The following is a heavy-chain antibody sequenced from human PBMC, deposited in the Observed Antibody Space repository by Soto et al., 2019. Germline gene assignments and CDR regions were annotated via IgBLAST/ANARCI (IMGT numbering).Heavy chain of an antibody. Sequence: SETLSLTCAVYGGSFSGYYWSWIRQPPGKGLEWIGEINHSGSTNYNPSLKSRVTMSVDTSKNQFSLKVYSVTAADTAVYFCARDRDILGVSPEKRRHFCLYGLDVWGQGTTVTVSS. D-gene: IGHD2-2*01. J-gene: IGHJ6*02. CDR3: ARDRDILGVSPEKRRHFCLYGLDV. CDR2: INHSGST. V-gene: IGHV4-34*01. CDR1: GGSFSGYY.